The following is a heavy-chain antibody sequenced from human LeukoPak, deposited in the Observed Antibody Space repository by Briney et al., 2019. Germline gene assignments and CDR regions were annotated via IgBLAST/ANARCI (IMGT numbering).Heavy chain of an antibody. CDR1: GFTFSSYA. CDR2: I. CDR3: AKTTTGYSSGRYPAWPVDY. V-gene: IGHV3-23*01. Sequence: GGSLRLSCAASGFTFSSYAMYWVRQAPGKGLEWVSGIKGRFTISRDNSKTTVYLQMDSLRAEDKAVYYCAKTTTGYSSGRYPAWPVDYWGQGTLVTVSS. D-gene: IGHD6-19*01. J-gene: IGHJ4*02.